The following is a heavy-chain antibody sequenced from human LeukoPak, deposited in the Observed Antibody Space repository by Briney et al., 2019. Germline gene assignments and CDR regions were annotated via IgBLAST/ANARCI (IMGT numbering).Heavy chain of an antibody. CDR1: GGSISSSSYY. J-gene: IGHJ4*02. CDR2: IYYSGST. D-gene: IGHD3-22*01. CDR3: AAEDYYDSSGTG. V-gene: IGHV4-39*07. Sequence: SETLSLTCTVSGGSISSSSYYWGWIRQPPGKGLEWIGSIYYSGSTYYNPSLKSRVTISVDTSKNQFSLKLSSVTAADTAVYYCAAEDYYDSSGTGWGQGTLVTVSS.